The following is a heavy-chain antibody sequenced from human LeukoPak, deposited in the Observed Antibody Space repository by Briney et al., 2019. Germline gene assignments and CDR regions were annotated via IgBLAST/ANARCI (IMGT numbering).Heavy chain of an antibody. V-gene: IGHV3-53*04. D-gene: IGHD1-14*01. J-gene: IGHJ4*02. CDR3: ARLGTTRAPFDY. Sequence: GGSLRLSCAASGFIVSRYYMSWVRQAPGKGLEWVSVIYSGGNTYYADSVKGRFTISRHNSKSTLYLEMSSLRPEDTAVYYCARLGTTRAPFDYWGQGTLVIVSS. CDR2: IYSGGNT. CDR1: GFIVSRYY.